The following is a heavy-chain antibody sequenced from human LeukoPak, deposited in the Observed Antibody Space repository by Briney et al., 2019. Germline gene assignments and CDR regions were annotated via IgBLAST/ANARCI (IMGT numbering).Heavy chain of an antibody. J-gene: IGHJ4*02. D-gene: IGHD7-27*01. Sequence: GGSLRLSCAASGFTFNAYWMHWVRQVPGKGLVWVSRIDTDGSATNYADSVKGRFTISRDNAENTLYLEMNSLRAEDTAVYYCARGLWGIDYWGQGTLVTVSS. V-gene: IGHV3-74*01. CDR1: GFTFNAYW. CDR3: ARGLWGIDY. CDR2: IDTDGSAT.